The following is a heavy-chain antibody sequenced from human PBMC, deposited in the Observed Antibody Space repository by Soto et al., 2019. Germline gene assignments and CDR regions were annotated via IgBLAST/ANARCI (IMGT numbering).Heavy chain of an antibody. V-gene: IGHV4-61*01. Sequence: SETLSLTCTVSGGSVSSGSYYWSWIRQPPGKGLEWIGYIYYSGSTDYNPSLKSRVTISVDTSKNQFSLKLSSVTAADTAVYYCARDFWSGYYNRFDPWGQGTLVTVS. CDR1: GGSVSSGSYY. J-gene: IGHJ5*02. D-gene: IGHD3-3*01. CDR2: IYYSGST. CDR3: ARDFWSGYYNRFDP.